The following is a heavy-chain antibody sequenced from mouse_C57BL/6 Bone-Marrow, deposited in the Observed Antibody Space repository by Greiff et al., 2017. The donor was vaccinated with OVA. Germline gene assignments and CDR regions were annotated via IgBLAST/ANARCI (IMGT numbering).Heavy chain of an antibody. J-gene: IGHJ2*01. D-gene: IGHD1-1*01. V-gene: IGHV1-26*01. CDR1: GYTFTDYY. CDR2: INPNNGGT. Sequence: VHVKQSGPELVKPGASVKISCKASGYTFTDYYMNWVKQSHGKSLEWIGDINPNNGGTSYNQKFKGKATLTVDKSSSTAYMELRSLTSEDSAVYYCARQFYYYGSSYGYWGQGTTLTVSS. CDR3: ARQFYYYGSSYGY.